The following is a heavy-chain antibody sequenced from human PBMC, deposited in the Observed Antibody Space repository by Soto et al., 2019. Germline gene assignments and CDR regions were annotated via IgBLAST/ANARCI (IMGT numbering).Heavy chain of an antibody. Sequence: ASVKVSCKASSYTFISYDINWVRQAPGQGLEWMGWMNPSSANTGYAQKFQGRISMTRNTSMNTAYMELNSLTSEDTAVYYCTRGQEVWWNAGPLGLHGLDVWGQGTTVTVSS. V-gene: IGHV1-8*01. J-gene: IGHJ6*02. CDR1: SYTFISYD. CDR2: MNPSSANT. CDR3: TRGQEVWWNAGPLGLHGLDV. D-gene: IGHD3-16*01.